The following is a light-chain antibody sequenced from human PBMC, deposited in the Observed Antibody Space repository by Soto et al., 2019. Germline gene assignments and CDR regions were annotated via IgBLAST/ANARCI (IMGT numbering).Light chain of an antibody. CDR1: QNIYSN. CDR2: RAP. J-gene: IGKJ5*01. V-gene: IGKV3-15*01. Sequence: IMMTQSPSTLSVSPGERATLSCRASQNIYSNVAWYQQRPGQAPRLLIYRAPTRATGIPARFSGSGSGTDFTLTISRLEPEDSAVYYCQQYGTLITFGQGTRLEIK. CDR3: QQYGTLIT.